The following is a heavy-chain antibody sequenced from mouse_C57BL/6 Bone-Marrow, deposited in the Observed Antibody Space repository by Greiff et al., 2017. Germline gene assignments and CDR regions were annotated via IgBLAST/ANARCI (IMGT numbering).Heavy chain of an antibody. Sequence: QVKLQQSGAELVKPGASVKMSCKASGYTFTTYPIEWMKQNHGKSLEWIGNFHPYNDDTKYNEKFKGKATLTVEKSSSTVYLVLSLLTSDDSAVYYCARGNCADYSMDYWGQGTSVTVSS. D-gene: IGHD4-1*01. V-gene: IGHV1-47*01. J-gene: IGHJ4*01. CDR3: ARGNCADYSMDY. CDR2: FHPYNDDT. CDR1: GYTFTTYP.